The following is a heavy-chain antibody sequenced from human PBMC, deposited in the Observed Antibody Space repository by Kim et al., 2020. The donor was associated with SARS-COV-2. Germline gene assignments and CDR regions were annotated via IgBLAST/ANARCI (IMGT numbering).Heavy chain of an antibody. Sequence: GGSLRLSCAASGFTFSSYGMHWVRQAPGKGLEWVAVISYDGSNKYYADSVKGRFTISRDNSKNTLYLQMNSLRAEDTAVYYCAKKGVEFTMVRGARFGM. D-gene: IGHD3-10*01. J-gene: IGHJ6*01. CDR3: AKKGVEFTMVRGARFGM. CDR1: GFTFSSYG. CDR2: ISYDGSNK. V-gene: IGHV3-30*18.